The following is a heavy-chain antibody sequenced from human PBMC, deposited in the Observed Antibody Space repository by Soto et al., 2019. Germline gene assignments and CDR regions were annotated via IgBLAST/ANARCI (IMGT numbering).Heavy chain of an antibody. CDR3: AKVGVLTTNFRWFDL. V-gene: IGHV3-21*01. CDR2: ITSSGNYI. D-gene: IGHD2-8*01. J-gene: IGHJ5*02. CDR1: GFAFQTYT. Sequence: EGQLVESGGGLVKPGGSLRLSCAASGFAFQTYTMEWLRQPPGKGLVWVSSITSSGNYIYYADSVKGRFTIYRDNGRKSVYLQMNRLRAEDTAVDYCAKVGVLTTNFRWFDLWGQGTLVTVSS.